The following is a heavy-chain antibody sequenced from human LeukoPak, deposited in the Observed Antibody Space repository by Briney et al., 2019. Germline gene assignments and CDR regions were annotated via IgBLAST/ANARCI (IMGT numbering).Heavy chain of an antibody. Sequence: SETLSLTCTVSGGSISSSSYYWGWIRQPPGKGLEWIGSSYYSGSTYYNPSLKSRVTISVDTSKNQFSLKLSFVTAADTAVYYCARQMREGWFDPWGQGTLVTVSS. CDR3: ARQMREGWFDP. CDR2: SYYSGST. J-gene: IGHJ5*02. CDR1: GGSISSSSYY. V-gene: IGHV4-39*01.